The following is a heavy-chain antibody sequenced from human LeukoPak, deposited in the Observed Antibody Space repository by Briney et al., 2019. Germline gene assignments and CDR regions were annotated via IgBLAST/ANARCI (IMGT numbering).Heavy chain of an antibody. CDR3: ARAISIAARLDYFDY. CDR1: GGSISTYY. V-gene: IGHV4-59*12. J-gene: IGHJ4*02. D-gene: IGHD6-6*01. CDR2: ISYSGST. Sequence: PSETLSLTCTVSGGSISTYYWTWIRQPPGKGLEWIGYISYSGSTNYNPSLKSRVTFSVDTSKNQFSLKLSSVTAADTAVYYCARAISIAARLDYFDYWGQGTLVTVSS.